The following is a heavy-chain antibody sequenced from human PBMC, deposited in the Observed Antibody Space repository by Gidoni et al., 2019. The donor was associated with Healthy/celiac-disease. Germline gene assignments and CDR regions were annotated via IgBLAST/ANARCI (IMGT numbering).Heavy chain of an antibody. CDR1: GGSFSGYY. D-gene: IGHD6-19*01. V-gene: IGHV4-34*01. J-gene: IGHJ4*02. CDR2: INHSGNA. Sequence: QVQLQQWGAGLWMHSETLSVTCAGDGGSFSGYYWSWIRQPAGNGLEWIGEINHSGNANYNPSLKIRVTISVDTSKNQFSLKLSSVTAAATAVYYCAREWAVAGNDYWGQGTLVTVSS. CDR3: AREWAVAGNDY.